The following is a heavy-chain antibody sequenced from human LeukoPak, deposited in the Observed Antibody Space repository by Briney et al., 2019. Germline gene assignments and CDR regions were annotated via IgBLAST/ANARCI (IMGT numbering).Heavy chain of an antibody. V-gene: IGHV3-9*01. CDR3: AKASAAVVVSRYYFDY. CDR1: GFTFDDYV. D-gene: IGHD6-19*01. J-gene: IGHJ4*02. CDR2: ITWNSDTI. Sequence: GRSLRLSCAASGFTFDDYVMHWVRQAPGKGLEWVSGITWNSDTIAYADSVKGRFTISRDNAKNSLYLQMNSLRADDTALYYCAKASAAVVVSRYYFDYWGQGTLVTVSS.